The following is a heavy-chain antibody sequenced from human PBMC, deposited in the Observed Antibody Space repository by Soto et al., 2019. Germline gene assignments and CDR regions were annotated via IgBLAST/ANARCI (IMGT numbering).Heavy chain of an antibody. J-gene: IGHJ4*02. D-gene: IGHD3-10*01. CDR1: GYTFSSIG. CDR3: ARDLDGSGSYYTNY. Sequence: QVQLVQSGAEVKKPGASVTVSCKTSGYTFSSIGISWVRQAPGQGLEWMGWISPHKDDTYYAQRLQGRVTMPTDTSTSTAYMELRSLRSDDTAVYFCARDLDGSGSYYTNYWGQGTLVTVSS. CDR2: ISPHKDDT. V-gene: IGHV1-18*01.